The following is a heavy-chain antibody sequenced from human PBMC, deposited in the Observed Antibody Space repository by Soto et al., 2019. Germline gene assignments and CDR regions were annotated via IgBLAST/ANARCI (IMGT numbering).Heavy chain of an antibody. CDR2: IYWDDDK. CDR1: GFSLSTSGVG. D-gene: IGHD2-21*01. V-gene: IGHV2-5*02. Sequence: SGPTLVNPTQTLTLTCTFSGFSLSTSGVGVGWIRQPPGKALEWLALIYWDDDKRYSPSLKSRLTITKDTSKNQVVLTMTNMDPVDTGTYYCVHSSRLYSDPPNSPYYFDYWGQGALVTVSS. J-gene: IGHJ4*02. CDR3: VHSSRLYSDPPNSPYYFDY.